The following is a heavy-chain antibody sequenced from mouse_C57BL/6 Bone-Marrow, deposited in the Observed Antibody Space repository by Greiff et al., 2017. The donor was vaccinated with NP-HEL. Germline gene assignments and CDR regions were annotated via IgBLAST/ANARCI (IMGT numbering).Heavy chain of an antibody. J-gene: IGHJ2*01. Sequence: EVQRVESGPELVKPGASVKMSCKASGYTFTDYNMHWVKQSHGKSLEWIGYINPNNGGTSYNQKFKGKATLTVNKSSSTAYMELRSLTSEDSAVYYCASNYYGSSYDFDYWGQGTTLTVSS. CDR1: GYTFTDYN. CDR2: INPNNGGT. CDR3: ASNYYGSSYDFDY. D-gene: IGHD1-1*01. V-gene: IGHV1-22*01.